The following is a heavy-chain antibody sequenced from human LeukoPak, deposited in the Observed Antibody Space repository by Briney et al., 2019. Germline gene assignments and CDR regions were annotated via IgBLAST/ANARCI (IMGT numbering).Heavy chain of an antibody. J-gene: IGHJ4*02. CDR2: ISGSGGST. Sequence: GGSLRLSCAASGFTFSSYARNWFGQAPGKGLKWVSAISGSGGSTYYADSVKGRFTISRDNSKNTLYLQMNSLRAEDTAVYYCAKVGVGATISYYFDYWGQGTLVTVSS. CDR3: AKVGVGATISYYFDY. D-gene: IGHD1-26*01. CDR1: GFTFSSYA. V-gene: IGHV3-23*01.